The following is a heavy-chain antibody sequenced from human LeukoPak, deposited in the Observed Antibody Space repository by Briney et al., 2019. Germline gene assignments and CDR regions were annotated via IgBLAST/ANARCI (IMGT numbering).Heavy chain of an antibody. CDR2: ISGSGGST. J-gene: IGHJ4*02. CDR1: GFTFSSYA. CDR3: AKDSSSWYGVHGDY. Sequence: GGSLRLSCAASGFTFSSYAMSWVRQAPGKGLEWVSAISGSGGSTCYADSVKGRFTISRDNSKNPLYLQMNSLRAEDTAVYYCAKDSSSWYGVHGDYWGQGTLVTVSS. D-gene: IGHD6-13*01. V-gene: IGHV3-23*01.